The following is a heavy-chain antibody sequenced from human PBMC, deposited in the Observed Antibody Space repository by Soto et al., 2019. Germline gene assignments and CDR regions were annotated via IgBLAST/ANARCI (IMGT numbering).Heavy chain of an antibody. D-gene: IGHD6-13*01. Sequence: EVQLVESGGGLVQPGGSLRLSCAASGFTFSHYNMNWVRQAPGKGLEWVSYIGTISNTIYYADSVKGRFTISRDNAKNSLYLQMNSLRDEDTAVYYCARADYSSSRGPGDYLGQGTLVTVSS. J-gene: IGHJ4*02. V-gene: IGHV3-48*02. CDR3: ARADYSSSRGPGDY. CDR1: GFTFSHYN. CDR2: IGTISNTI.